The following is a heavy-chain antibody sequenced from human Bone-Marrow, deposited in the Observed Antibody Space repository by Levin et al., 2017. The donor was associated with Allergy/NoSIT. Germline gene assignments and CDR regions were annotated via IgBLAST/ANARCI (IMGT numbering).Heavy chain of an antibody. Sequence: ASVKVSCKASGYTFTSYDINWVRQATGQGLEWMGWMNPNSGNTGYAQKFQGRVTMTRNTSISTAYMELSSLRSEDTAVYYCARGDSDSSSLGGLRTASASFDYWGQGTLVTVSS. CDR1: GYTFTSYD. J-gene: IGHJ4*02. V-gene: IGHV1-8*01. D-gene: IGHD6-6*01. CDR3: ARGDSDSSSLGGLRTASASFDY. CDR2: MNPNSGNT.